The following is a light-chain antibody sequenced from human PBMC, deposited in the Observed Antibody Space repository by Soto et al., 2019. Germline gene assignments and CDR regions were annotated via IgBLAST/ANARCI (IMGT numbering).Light chain of an antibody. CDR3: ASWDDLMNGAV. CDR2: NNN. Sequence: QSVLTQPPSASGTPGQRVTISCSGSSSNIGSNTVKWYRQLPGTAPNLLIYNNNQRPAVVPERFSCYNSGTSASLAIRGLHADDEADYYCASWDDLMNGAVFGGGTQLTVL. CDR1: SSNIGSNT. J-gene: IGLJ7*01. V-gene: IGLV1-44*01.